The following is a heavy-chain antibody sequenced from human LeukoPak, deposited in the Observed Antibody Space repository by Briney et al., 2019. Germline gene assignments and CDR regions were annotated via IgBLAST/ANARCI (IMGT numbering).Heavy chain of an antibody. CDR3: ARGRDGSSPWYFDY. V-gene: IGHV4-59*01. CDR2: IYSSGST. D-gene: IGHD5-24*01. J-gene: IGHJ4*02. Sequence: PSETLSLTCTVSGGSINSYYWSWIRHPPGKRLEWIGFIYSSGSTDYNPSLESRVTISLDTSKNQFSLKMTSVTAADTAVYYCARGRDGSSPWYFDYWGQGTLVTVSS. CDR1: GGSINSYY.